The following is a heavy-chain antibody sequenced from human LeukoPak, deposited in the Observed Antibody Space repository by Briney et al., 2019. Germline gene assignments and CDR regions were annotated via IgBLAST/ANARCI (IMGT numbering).Heavy chain of an antibody. CDR3: ARESQGHSYGPGPDSSGYL. Sequence: GGSLRLSCAASGFTFSSYSMNWVRQAPGKGLEWVAYISSSGSTIYYADSVKGRFTISRDNAKNSLYLQMNSLRAEDTAVYYCARESQGHSYGPGPDSSGYLWGQGTLVTVSS. J-gene: IGHJ5*02. V-gene: IGHV3-48*04. CDR1: GFTFSSYS. CDR2: ISSSGSTI. D-gene: IGHD3-22*01.